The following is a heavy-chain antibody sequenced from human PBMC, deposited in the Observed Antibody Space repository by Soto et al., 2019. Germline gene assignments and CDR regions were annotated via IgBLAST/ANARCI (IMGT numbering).Heavy chain of an antibody. CDR1: CGSIISSNW. CDR2: IYHSGST. J-gene: IGHJ6*02. CDR3: ARELAVYAIGYYYYGMDV. D-gene: IGHD2-8*02. V-gene: IGHV4-4*02. Sequence: SETLSLTCAFSCGSIISSNWWSWVRQPPGKGLEWIGEIYHSGSTNYNPSLKSRVTISVDKSKNQFSLKLSSVTAADTAVYYCARELAVYAIGYYYYGMDVWGQGTTVTVSS.